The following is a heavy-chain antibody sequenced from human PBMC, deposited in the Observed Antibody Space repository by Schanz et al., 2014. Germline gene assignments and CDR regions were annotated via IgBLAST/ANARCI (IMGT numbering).Heavy chain of an antibody. D-gene: IGHD3-10*01. CDR3: ARANYRRKINFDY. Sequence: QAQLMESGGGVVQPGRSLRLSCAASGFTFSSYGMHWVRQAPGKGLEWVAVISYDGSNKYYADSVKGRFTISRDNSKNTLYLQMNSLRAEDTAVYYCARANYRRKINFDYWGRGTLVTGSS. V-gene: IGHV3-30*19. CDR1: GFTFSSYG. J-gene: IGHJ4*02. CDR2: ISYDGSNK.